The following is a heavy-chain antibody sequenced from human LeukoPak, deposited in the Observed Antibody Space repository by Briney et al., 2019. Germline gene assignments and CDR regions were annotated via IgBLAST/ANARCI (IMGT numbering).Heavy chain of an antibody. CDR1: GGSISSYY. CDR3: ARVYYSNSYDYWYFDL. Sequence: SETLSLTCTVSGGSISSYYWSWIRQPPGKGLEWIAYIYYSGSTNYNPSLKSRVAISVDTSKNQFSLKPSSVTAADTAVYYCARVYYSNSYDYWYFDLWGCGTLVTVSS. D-gene: IGHD6-13*01. J-gene: IGHJ2*01. V-gene: IGHV4-59*01. CDR2: IYYSGST.